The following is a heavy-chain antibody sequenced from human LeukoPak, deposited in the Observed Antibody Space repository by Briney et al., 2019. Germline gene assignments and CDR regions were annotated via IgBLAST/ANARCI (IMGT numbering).Heavy chain of an antibody. CDR1: GFTFSSYS. CDR2: ISSSSMI. Sequence: PGGSLRLSCAASGFTFSSYSMNWVRQAPGKGLEWISYISSSSMISYADSVKGRFTISRDNAKNSLYLQLNSLRDEDTAVYYCAKYSGSSDAFDIWGQGTMVTVSS. CDR3: AKYSGSSDAFDI. D-gene: IGHD1-26*01. V-gene: IGHV3-48*02. J-gene: IGHJ3*02.